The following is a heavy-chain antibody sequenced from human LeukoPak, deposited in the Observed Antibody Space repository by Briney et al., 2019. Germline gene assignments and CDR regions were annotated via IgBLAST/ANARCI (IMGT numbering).Heavy chain of an antibody. CDR2: ISSSSSTI. D-gene: IGHD5-24*01. Sequence: GGSLRLSCAASGFTFSSYSMNWVRQAPGKGLEWVSYISSSSSTIYYADSVKGRFTISRDNSKNTLYLQMNSLRAEDTAVYYCAKDSTSRDGYTWGQGTLVTVSS. J-gene: IGHJ5*02. CDR1: GFTFSSYS. CDR3: AKDSTSRDGYT. V-gene: IGHV3-48*01.